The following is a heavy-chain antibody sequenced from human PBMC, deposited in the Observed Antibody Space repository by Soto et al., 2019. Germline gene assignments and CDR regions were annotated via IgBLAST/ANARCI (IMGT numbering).Heavy chain of an antibody. CDR1: GYSISSGYY. Sequence: SETLSLTCTVSGYSISSGYYWGWIRQPPGKGLEWIGSIYHSGSTYYNPSLKSRVTISVDTSKNQFSLKLSSVTAADTAVYYCAKSSGSYYIGYYFDYWGQGTLVTVSS. CDR2: IYHSGST. J-gene: IGHJ4*02. V-gene: IGHV4-38-2*02. D-gene: IGHD1-26*01. CDR3: AKSSGSYYIGYYFDY.